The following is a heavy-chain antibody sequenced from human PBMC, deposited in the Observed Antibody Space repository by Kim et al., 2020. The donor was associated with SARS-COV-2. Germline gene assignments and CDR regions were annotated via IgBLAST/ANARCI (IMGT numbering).Heavy chain of an antibody. Sequence: GGSLRLSCAASGFTFSSYGMHWVRQAPGKGLEWVAVISYDGSNKYYADSVKGRFTISRENSKNTLYLQMNSLRAEDTAVYYCAKGGEYSSSFAYYFDYWGQGTLVTVSS. CDR2: ISYDGSNK. CDR3: AKGGEYSSSFAYYFDY. V-gene: IGHV3-30*18. J-gene: IGHJ4*02. CDR1: GFTFSSYG. D-gene: IGHD6-6*01.